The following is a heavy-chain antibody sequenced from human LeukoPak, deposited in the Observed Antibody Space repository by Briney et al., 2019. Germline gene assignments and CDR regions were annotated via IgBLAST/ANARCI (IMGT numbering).Heavy chain of an antibody. CDR3: ARTSGSYPPERDAFDI. J-gene: IGHJ3*02. V-gene: IGHV3-23*01. D-gene: IGHD1-26*01. CDR2: VTESGGSA. CDR1: GFTFSTYV. Sequence: GGSLRLSCVASGFTFSTYVMGWVRQVPGKGLEWVSVVTESGGSAYYADSVKGRFTIFRDNSKDTLFLQMNSLRAEDTAVYYCARTSGSYPPERDAFDIWGQGTMVTVSS.